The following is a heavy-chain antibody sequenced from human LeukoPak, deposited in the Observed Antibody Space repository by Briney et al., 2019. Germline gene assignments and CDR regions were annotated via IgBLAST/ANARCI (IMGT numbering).Heavy chain of an antibody. CDR2: IIPIFGTA. D-gene: IGHD6-13*01. V-gene: IGHV1-69*05. CDR1: GYTFTSYA. CDR3: ARDLIAAAGPGEV. Sequence: ASVKVSCKASGYTFTSYAMHWVRQAPGQGLEWMGGIIPIFGTANYAQKFQGRVTITTDESTSTAYMELSSLRSEDTAVYYCARDLIAAAGPGEVWGQGTLVTVSS. J-gene: IGHJ4*02.